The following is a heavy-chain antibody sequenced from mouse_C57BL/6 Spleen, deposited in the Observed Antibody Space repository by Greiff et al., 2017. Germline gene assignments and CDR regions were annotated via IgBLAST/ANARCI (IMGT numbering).Heavy chain of an antibody. CDR3: ARPIRLYWYFDV. CDR2: ISSGSSTI. J-gene: IGHJ1*03. V-gene: IGHV5-17*01. D-gene: IGHD2-12*01. CDR1: GFTFSDYG. Sequence: EVKLVESGGGLVKPGGSLKLSCAASGFTFSDYGMHWVRQAPEKGLEWVAYISSGSSTIYYADTVKGRFTISRDNAKNTLCLQMTSLRSEDTAMYYCARPIRLYWYFDVWGTGTTVTVSS.